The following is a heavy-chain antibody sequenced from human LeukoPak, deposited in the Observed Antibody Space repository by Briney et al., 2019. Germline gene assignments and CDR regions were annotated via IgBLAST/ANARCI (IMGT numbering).Heavy chain of an antibody. CDR1: GFSLSSSTMG. J-gene: IGHJ5*02. D-gene: IGHD2-2*01. V-gene: IGHV2-26*01. CDR2: IFSIEER. Sequence: SGPVLVKPTETLTLTCNVSGFSLSSSTMGVGLNRHPPVNALEWLAHIFSIEERSYTASLKTSLSISKDTSKSQIVLSMTNIDPVDTATYYWARMVRGSDAYCRRTSCYVPLTWGEGTLVTVSS. CDR3: ARMVRGSDAYCRRTSCYVPLT.